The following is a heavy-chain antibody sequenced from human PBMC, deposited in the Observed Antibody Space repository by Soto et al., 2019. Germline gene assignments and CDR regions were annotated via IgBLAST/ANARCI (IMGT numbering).Heavy chain of an antibody. Sequence: SETLSLTCAVQGGSFSGYFCNWIRQPPWKGLEWIGEISHIGITNYNPSLKSRVTISVDTSKSQFSLKVRSVTAADTAVYYCARGRNWGLPFDYWGQGNLVTVSS. CDR2: ISHIGIT. CDR1: GGSFSGYF. D-gene: IGHD7-27*01. CDR3: ARGRNWGLPFDY. V-gene: IGHV4-34*01. J-gene: IGHJ4*02.